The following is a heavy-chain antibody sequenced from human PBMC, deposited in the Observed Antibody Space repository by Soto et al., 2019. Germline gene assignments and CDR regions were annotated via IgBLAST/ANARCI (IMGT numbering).Heavy chain of an antibody. V-gene: IGHV4-34*01. CDR2: INHSGST. CDR3: ARSIYYDSSGYPTNWFDP. J-gene: IGHJ5*02. Sequence: SSETLSLTCAVYDGSFSCYYWSWIRQPPGKGLEWIGEINHSGSTNYNPSLKSRVTISVDTSKNQFSLKLSSVTAADTAVYYCARSIYYDSSGYPTNWFDPWGQGTLVTVSS. CDR1: DGSFSCYY. D-gene: IGHD3-22*01.